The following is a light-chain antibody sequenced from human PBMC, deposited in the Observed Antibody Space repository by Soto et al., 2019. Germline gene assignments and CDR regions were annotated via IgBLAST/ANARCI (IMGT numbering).Light chain of an antibody. CDR3: QQYNVVPPT. Sequence: DIQMTQSPSSLSASVGDRVTITCRASQDISIYLNWFQQKPGEAPKLLIYDASNLEKGVPSRFTGSGSGTDFTLTINSLQPDEIATYYCQQYNVVPPTFGQGTRLEI. CDR1: QDISIY. V-gene: IGKV1-33*01. J-gene: IGKJ2*01. CDR2: DAS.